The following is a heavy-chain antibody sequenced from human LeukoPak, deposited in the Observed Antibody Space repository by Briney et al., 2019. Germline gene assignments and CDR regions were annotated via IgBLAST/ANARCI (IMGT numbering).Heavy chain of an antibody. CDR1: GFTFSNYW. D-gene: IGHD4-17*01. J-gene: IGHJ4*02. Sequence: GGSLRLSCVASGFTFSNYWMSWVRQAPGKGLERVANIKQDGSEKDYVDSVKGRFTISRDNARNSLYLQMNSLRAGDTAVYYCARDSSDYYRGLFDCWGQGVLVSVSS. V-gene: IGHV3-7*01. CDR3: ARDSSDYYRGLFDC. CDR2: IKQDGSEK.